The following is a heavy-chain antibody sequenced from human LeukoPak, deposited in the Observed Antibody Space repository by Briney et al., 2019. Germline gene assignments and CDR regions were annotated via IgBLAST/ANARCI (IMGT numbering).Heavy chain of an antibody. Sequence: PGGSLRLSCAASGFTFSSYEMNWVRQAPGKGLEWVSYISSSGSTIYYADSVKGRFTISRDNAKNSLYLQMNSLRAEDTAVYYCAKMDYLYYFDYWGQGTLVTVSS. V-gene: IGHV3-48*03. CDR2: ISSSGSTI. D-gene: IGHD2-2*03. CDR1: GFTFSSYE. J-gene: IGHJ4*02. CDR3: AKMDYLYYFDY.